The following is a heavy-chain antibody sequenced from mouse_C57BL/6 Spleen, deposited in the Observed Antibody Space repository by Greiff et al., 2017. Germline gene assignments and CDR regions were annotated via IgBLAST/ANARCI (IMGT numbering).Heavy chain of an antibody. D-gene: IGHD6-1*01. CDR3: ARCPKGASYFDY. CDR2: IRNKANGYTT. Sequence: EVQGVESGGGLVQPGGSLSLSCAASGFTFTDYYMSWVRQPPGKALEWLGFIRNKANGYTTEYSASVKGRFTISRDNSQSILYLQMNALRAEDSATYYCARCPKGASYFDYWGQGTTLTVSS. CDR1: GFTFTDYY. J-gene: IGHJ2*01. V-gene: IGHV7-3*01.